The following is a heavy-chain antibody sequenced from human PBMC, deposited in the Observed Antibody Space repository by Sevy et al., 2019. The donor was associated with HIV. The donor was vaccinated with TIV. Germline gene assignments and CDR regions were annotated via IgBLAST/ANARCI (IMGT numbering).Heavy chain of an antibody. D-gene: IGHD3-22*01. CDR2: ISYDGSNK. V-gene: IGHV3-30*18. J-gene: IGHJ6*03. CDR3: AKDSTTGGYYDSSGYYLYYYYMDV. Sequence: GGSLRLSCAASGFTFRSYGMHWVRQAPGKGLEWVAVISYDGSNKYYADSVKGRFTISRDNSKNTLYLQMNSLRAEDTAVYYCAKDSTTGGYYDSSGYYLYYYYMDVWGKGTTVTVSS. CDR1: GFTFRSYG.